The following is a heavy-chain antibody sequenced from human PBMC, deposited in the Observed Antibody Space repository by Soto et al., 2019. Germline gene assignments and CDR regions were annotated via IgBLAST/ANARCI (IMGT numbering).Heavy chain of an antibody. V-gene: IGHV1-18*01. D-gene: IGHD5-12*01. CDR2: ISTYNGDT. J-gene: IGHJ6*02. CDR3: AREGVAPYYYYGKDV. CDR1: GYTFTRSG. Sequence: GASVKVSCKASGYTFTRSGISWVRQAPGQGLEWMGWISTYNGDTNYVQTFQGRVTMTTDTSTSTVHMEVRSLRSDDTAVYYCAREGVAPYYYYGKDVWGQGTPVTFSS.